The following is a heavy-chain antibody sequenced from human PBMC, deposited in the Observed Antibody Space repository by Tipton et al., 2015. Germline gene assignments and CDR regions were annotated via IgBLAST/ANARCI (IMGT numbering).Heavy chain of an antibody. D-gene: IGHD4-17*01. J-gene: IGHJ5*02. CDR2: FFHSGNT. Sequence: TLSLTCTTSTYSISRDSYWGWIRQPPGKGLEWIGSFFHSGNTFHNPSLRSRVIISVDTSKNQISLTVPSVTAADTAVYYCARSRYAVTPAAWGQGTLVTASS. CDR3: ARSRYAVTPAA. V-gene: IGHV4-38-2*02. CDR1: TYSISRDSY.